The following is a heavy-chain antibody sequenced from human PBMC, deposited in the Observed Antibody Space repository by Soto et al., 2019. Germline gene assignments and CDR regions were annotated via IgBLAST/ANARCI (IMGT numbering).Heavy chain of an antibody. Sequence: GGSLRLSCAASGFTFSSHSMNWVRQAPGKGLEWVSSISSSGSYIYYADSLNGRFAISRDNAKNSLYLQMNSLRAEDTAVYYCASIPGGPPLRYFDYWGQGTLVTVSS. CDR1: GFTFSSHS. V-gene: IGHV3-21*01. CDR2: ISSSGSYI. CDR3: ASIPGGPPLRYFDY. J-gene: IGHJ4*02. D-gene: IGHD3-10*01.